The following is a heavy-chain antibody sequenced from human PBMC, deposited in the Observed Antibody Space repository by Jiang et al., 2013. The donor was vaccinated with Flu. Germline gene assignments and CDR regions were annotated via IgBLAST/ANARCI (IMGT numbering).Heavy chain of an antibody. J-gene: IGHJ4*02. CDR3: ALADTDMVDHDYFDD. D-gene: IGHD5-18*01. CDR2: IIPIFGTA. CDR1: GGTFSNYA. Sequence: GAEVKKPGSSVKVSCKASGGTFSNYAISWVRQAPGQGLEWMGEIIPIFGTANYAQKFQGRVTITADKSTSTAYMELSGLRPEDTAVHYCALADTDMVDHDYFDDWGQGTLVTVSS. V-gene: IGHV1-69*06.